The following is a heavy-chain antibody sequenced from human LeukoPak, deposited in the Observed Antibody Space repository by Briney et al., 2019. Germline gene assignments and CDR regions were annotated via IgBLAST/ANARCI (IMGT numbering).Heavy chain of an antibody. CDR3: ARKGSRSLGTLD. J-gene: IGHJ4*02. V-gene: IGHV4-39*07. Sequence: PSETLSLTCTVSGGSISSSSYYWGWIRQPPGKGLEWIGIIYYSGSTYSNPSLKSRVTISVDKSKNQFSLKLSSVTAADTAVYYCARKGSRSLGTLDWGQGTLVTVSS. CDR2: IYYSGST. D-gene: IGHD3/OR15-3a*01. CDR1: GGSISSSSYY.